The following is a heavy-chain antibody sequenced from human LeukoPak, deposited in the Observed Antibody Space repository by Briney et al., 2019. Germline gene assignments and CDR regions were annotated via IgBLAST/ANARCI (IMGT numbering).Heavy chain of an antibody. V-gene: IGHV4-39*01. D-gene: IGHD2/OR15-2a*01. CDR3: AHFRGGDAFDV. CDR1: GDSISRSNYF. Sequence: SETLSLTCTVSGDSISRSNYFWGWIRQPPGKGLEWIGYIYYGGSTYYNASLKSRVTISVDMSKNQFSLKLSFVTAADTAVYYCAHFRGGDAFDVWGQGTMVTVSS. J-gene: IGHJ3*01. CDR2: IYYGGST.